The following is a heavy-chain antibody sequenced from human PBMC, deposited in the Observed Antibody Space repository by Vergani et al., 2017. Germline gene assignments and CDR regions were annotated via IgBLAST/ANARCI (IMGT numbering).Heavy chain of an antibody. CDR2: IIPIFGTA. CDR3: ARRTSMTTVTNDAFDI. D-gene: IGHD4-17*01. CDR1: GGTFSSYA. Sequence: QVQLVQSGAEVKKPGSSVKVSCKASGGTFSSYAISWVRQAPGQGLEWMGGIIPIFGTANYAQKFQGRVTITADESTSTAYMELSSLRSEDTAVYYCARRTSMTTVTNDAFDIWGQGTMVTVSS. V-gene: IGHV1-69*12. J-gene: IGHJ3*02.